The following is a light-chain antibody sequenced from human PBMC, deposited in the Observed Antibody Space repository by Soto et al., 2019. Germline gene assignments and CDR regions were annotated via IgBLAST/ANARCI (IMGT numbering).Light chain of an antibody. Sequence: EIVLTQSPGTLSLSPGERATLSCRASQSVSSSYLAWYQQKPGQAPRLLIYGASNRATGIPDRFSGSGSGTDFTLTISRLEPEDFAVYYCQQYGSSLVVTFGQGTKVEIK. CDR1: QSVSSSY. V-gene: IGKV3-20*01. CDR2: GAS. CDR3: QQYGSSLVVT. J-gene: IGKJ1*01.